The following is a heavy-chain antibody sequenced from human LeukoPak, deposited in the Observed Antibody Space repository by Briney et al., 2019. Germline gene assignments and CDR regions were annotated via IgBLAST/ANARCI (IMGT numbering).Heavy chain of an antibody. D-gene: IGHD3-10*01. CDR3: ARDEFGESPAFDI. Sequence: GGSLRLSCAASGFTVSSNYMSWVRQAPGKGLEWVSVIYSGGSTYYADSVKGRFTISRDNSKNTLYLQMNSLRAEDTAVYYCARDEFGESPAFDIWGQGTMVTVSS. V-gene: IGHV3-53*01. CDR2: IYSGGST. J-gene: IGHJ3*02. CDR1: GFTVSSNY.